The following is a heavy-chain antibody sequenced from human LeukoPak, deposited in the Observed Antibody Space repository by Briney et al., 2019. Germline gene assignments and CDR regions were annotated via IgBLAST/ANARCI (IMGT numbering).Heavy chain of an antibody. CDR1: GFAFSTCS. D-gene: IGHD3-22*01. CDR3: ARDQDGGKYYYESSGYSH. J-gene: IGHJ4*02. V-gene: IGHV3-21*01. Sequence: PGGSLRLSCAASGFAFSTCSMNWVRQAPGKGLEWVSTISSGGHIYYEDSVKGRFTISRDNAKNSLYLQMNSLRAEDTAVYYCARDQDGGKYYYESSGYSHWGQGILVTVSS. CDR2: ISSGGHI.